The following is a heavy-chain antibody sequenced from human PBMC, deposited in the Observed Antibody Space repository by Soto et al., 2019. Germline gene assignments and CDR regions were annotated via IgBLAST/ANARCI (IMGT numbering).Heavy chain of an antibody. CDR1: GFTFSNAW. Sequence: GGSLRLSCAASGFTFSNAWMNWVRQAPGKGLEWVGRIKSKTDGGTTDYAAPVKGRFTISRDDSKNTLYLQMNSLRAEDTAVYYCARDQPTYNWNYFSRKPLFDYWGQGTLVTVSS. J-gene: IGHJ4*02. V-gene: IGHV3-15*07. D-gene: IGHD1-7*01. CDR3: ARDQPTYNWNYFSRKPLFDY. CDR2: IKSKTDGGTT.